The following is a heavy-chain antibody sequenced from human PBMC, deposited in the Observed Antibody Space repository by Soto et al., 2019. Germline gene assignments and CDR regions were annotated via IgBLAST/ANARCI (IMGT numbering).Heavy chain of an antibody. CDR3: ARTGGMDV. J-gene: IGHJ6*02. V-gene: IGHV4-34*01. Sequence: QVQLQQWGAGLLKPSETLSLTCAVYGGSFSDYYWSWLRQTPEKGLEWIGEINHSGDTKYNPSLESRVTISVDTSKSQFSLKLNSVNAADTAVYYCARTGGMDVWGQGATVTVSS. CDR2: INHSGDT. CDR1: GGSFSDYY.